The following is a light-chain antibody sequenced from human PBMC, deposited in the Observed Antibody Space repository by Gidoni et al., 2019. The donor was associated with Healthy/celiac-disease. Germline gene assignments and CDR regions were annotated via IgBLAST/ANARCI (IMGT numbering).Light chain of an antibody. CDR1: QSVSSSY. CDR2: GAS. V-gene: IGKV3-20*01. Sequence: ENVLTQSPGTLSLSPGARATLSCRASQSVSSSYLAWYQQKPGQAPRLLIYGASSRATGILDRFSGSGSGTDFTLTISRLEPEDFAVYYWHQYGSSPPITFGQVTRLEFK. CDR3: HQYGSSPPIT. J-gene: IGKJ5*01.